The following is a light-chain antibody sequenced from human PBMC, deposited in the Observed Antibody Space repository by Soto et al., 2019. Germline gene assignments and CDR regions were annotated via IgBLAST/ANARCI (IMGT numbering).Light chain of an antibody. CDR1: QSVRRN. V-gene: IGKV3-15*01. Sequence: EIVMTQSPATLSVSPGERATLSCRARQSVRRNLAWYQQKPGQAPRHLIYGASTRATGIPARFSGSGSGTEFTHTISSRQSEDFAVYYCQQYNNGPGLTGGGGTKVEIK. CDR2: GAS. J-gene: IGKJ4*01. CDR3: QQYNNGPGLT.